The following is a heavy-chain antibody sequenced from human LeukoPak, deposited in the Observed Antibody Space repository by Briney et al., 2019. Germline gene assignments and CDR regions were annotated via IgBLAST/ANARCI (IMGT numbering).Heavy chain of an antibody. CDR2: ISYDGSNK. CDR1: EFTFSSYG. CDR3: AKASLAGSGTYFDY. V-gene: IGHV3-30*18. J-gene: IGHJ4*02. Sequence: GGSLRLSCAASEFTFSSYGMHWVRQAPGKGLEWVAVISYDGSNKYYADSVKGRFTISRDNSKNTLYLQMNSLRAEDTAVYYCAKASLAGSGTYFDYWGQGTLVTVSS. D-gene: IGHD3-10*01.